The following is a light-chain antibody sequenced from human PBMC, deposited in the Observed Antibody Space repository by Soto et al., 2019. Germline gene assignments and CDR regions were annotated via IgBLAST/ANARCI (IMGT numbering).Light chain of an antibody. CDR2: GIS. CDR1: QSVSSN. Sequence: ELVMTQSPATLSVSPGERATLSCRAGQSVSSNLAWYQQKPGQAPRLLIYGISTRATGIPARFSGSGSGTEFTLTISSLQSEDFAVYYCQQYNNWPLTFGGGTKVDI. V-gene: IGKV3-15*01. CDR3: QQYNNWPLT. J-gene: IGKJ4*01.